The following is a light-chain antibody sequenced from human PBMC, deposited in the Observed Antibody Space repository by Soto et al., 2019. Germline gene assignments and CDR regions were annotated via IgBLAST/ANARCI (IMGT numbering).Light chain of an antibody. CDR2: EVT. J-gene: IGLJ2*01. Sequence: QSALTQPPSASGSPGQSVTISCTGTSSDVGGYNYVSWYQQHPGKAPKLMIYEVTKRPSGVPDRFSGSKSGNTASLTVSGLQAEDEADYYCSSYAGGSSRIFGGGTKLTVL. V-gene: IGLV2-8*01. CDR3: SSYAGGSSRI. CDR1: SSDVGGYNY.